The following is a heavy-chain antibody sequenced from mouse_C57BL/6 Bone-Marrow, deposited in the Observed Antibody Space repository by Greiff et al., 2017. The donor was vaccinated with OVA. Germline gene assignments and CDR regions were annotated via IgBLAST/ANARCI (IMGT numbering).Heavy chain of an antibody. D-gene: IGHD2-12*01. CDR2: FYPGSGSI. V-gene: IGHV1-62-2*01. CDR3: ASHSAVDYCYYSYAMDY. CDR1: GYTFTEYT. J-gene: IGHJ4*01. Sequence: QVQLQQSGAELVKPGASVKLSCKASGYTFTEYTIHWVKQRSGQGLEWIGWFYPGSGSIKYNEKFKDKATLTADKSSSTVYMELSRVTSDDSAVYFFASHSAVDYCYYSYAMDYWGQGTSVTVSS.